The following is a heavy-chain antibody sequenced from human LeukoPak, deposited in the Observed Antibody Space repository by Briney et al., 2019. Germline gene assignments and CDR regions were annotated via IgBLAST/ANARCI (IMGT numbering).Heavy chain of an antibody. J-gene: IGHJ4*02. CDR3: AKDGWGYSGYVPLDY. Sequence: PGGSLRLSCAASGFTFSSYGMHWVRQAPGKGLEWVAVISYDGSNKYYADSVKGRFTISRDNSKNTLYLQMNSLRAEDTAVYYCAKDGWGYSGYVPLDYWGQGTLVTVSS. CDR1: GFTFSSYG. V-gene: IGHV3-30*18. D-gene: IGHD5-12*01. CDR2: ISYDGSNK.